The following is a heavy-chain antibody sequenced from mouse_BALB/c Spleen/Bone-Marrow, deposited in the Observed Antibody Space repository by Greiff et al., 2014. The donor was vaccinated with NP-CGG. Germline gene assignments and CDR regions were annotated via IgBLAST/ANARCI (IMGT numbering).Heavy chain of an antibody. CDR1: GFTFSSFG. D-gene: IGHD1-1*01. CDR2: ISSGSSTI. J-gene: IGHJ2*01. CDR3: ARWGYYYGSRPLFDY. V-gene: IGHV5-17*02. Sequence: EVQRVESVGGLVQPGGSRKLSCAASGFTFSSFGMHWVRQAPVKGLEWVAYISSGSSTIYYADTVKGRFTISRDNPKNTLFLQMTSLRSEDTAMYYCARWGYYYGSRPLFDYWGQGTTLTVSS.